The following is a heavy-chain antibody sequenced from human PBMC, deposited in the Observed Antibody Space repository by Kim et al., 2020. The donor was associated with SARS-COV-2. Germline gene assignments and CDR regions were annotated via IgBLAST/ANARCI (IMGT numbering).Heavy chain of an antibody. CDR2: VRNKAYGATT. CDR3: TSGGGSGMFFFDH. D-gene: IGHD3-10*01. CDR1: GFTFSDYA. J-gene: IGHJ4*02. Sequence: GGSLRLSWSASGFTFSDYAMSWFRQAPGKGLEWLGFVRNKAYGATTQYAASVRGRLTILSDDSEGIAYLHMSIPKTEDTAGYYCTSGGGSGMFFFDHWGQ. V-gene: IGHV3-49*03.